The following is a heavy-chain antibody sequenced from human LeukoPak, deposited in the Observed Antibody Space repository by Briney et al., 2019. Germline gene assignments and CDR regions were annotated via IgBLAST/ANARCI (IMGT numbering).Heavy chain of an antibody. Sequence: SETLSLTCTVSSGSISSYYCSWIRQPARKGQEWIGRIYTMGSANCNPTLMTRVTMSVDTSKNQCSLKLSSATAADTAVYYCAIIGGGDAFDIWGQGTMVTVSS. CDR3: AIIGGGDAFDI. J-gene: IGHJ3*02. V-gene: IGHV4-4*07. CDR1: SGSISSYY. D-gene: IGHD2/OR15-2a*01. CDR2: IYTMGSA.